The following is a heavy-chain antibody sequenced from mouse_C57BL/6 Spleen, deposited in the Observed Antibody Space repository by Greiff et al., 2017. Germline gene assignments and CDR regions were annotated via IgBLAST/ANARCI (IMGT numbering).Heavy chain of an antibody. V-gene: IGHV7-3*01. J-gene: IGHJ2*01. D-gene: IGHD4-1*01. CDR2: IRNKANGYTT. Sequence: EVKVIESGGGLVQPGGSLSLSCAASGFTFTDYYMSWVRQPPGKALEWLGFIRNKANGYTTEYSASVKGRFTISRDNSQSILYLQMNALRAEDSATYYCARYDAVWDEFDDWGQGTTLTVAS. CDR1: GFTFTDYY. CDR3: ARYDAVWDEFDD.